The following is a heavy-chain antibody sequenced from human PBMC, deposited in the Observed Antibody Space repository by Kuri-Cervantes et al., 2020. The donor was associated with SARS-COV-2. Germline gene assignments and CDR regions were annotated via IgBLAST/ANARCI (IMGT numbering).Heavy chain of an antibody. CDR3: ARHSPRSSHYYYYMDV. CDR1: GDSISRSTYY. CDR2: IYHSGST. Sequence: SETLSLTCTFSGDSISRSTYYWGWIRQPPGKGLEWIGSIYHSGSTYYNPSLKSRVTISVDTSKNQFSLKLSSVTAADTAVYYCARHSPRSSHYYYYMDVWGKGTTVTVSS. V-gene: IGHV4-39*01. J-gene: IGHJ6*03.